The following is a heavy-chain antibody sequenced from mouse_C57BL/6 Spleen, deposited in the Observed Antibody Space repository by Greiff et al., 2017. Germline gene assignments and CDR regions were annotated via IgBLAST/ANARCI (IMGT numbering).Heavy chain of an antibody. CDR1: GFTFSSYA. CDR3: ARGYGLYYAMDY. Sequence: EVQVVESGGGLVKPGGSLKLSCAASGFTFSSYAMSWVRQTPEQRLEWVATISDGGSCTYYPDNVKGRFTISRDNAKNNLYRQMSHLKSEDTAMYYCARGYGLYYAMDYWGQGTSVTVSS. D-gene: IGHD1-2*01. V-gene: IGHV5-4*01. J-gene: IGHJ4*01. CDR2: ISDGGSCT.